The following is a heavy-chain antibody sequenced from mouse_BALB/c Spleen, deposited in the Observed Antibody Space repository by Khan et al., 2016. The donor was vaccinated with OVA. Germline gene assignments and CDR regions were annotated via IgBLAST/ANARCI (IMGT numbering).Heavy chain of an antibody. CDR1: GFSLSRYN. V-gene: IGHV2-6-4*01. Sequence: VKLEESGPGLVAPSQSLSITCTVSGFSLSRYNIHWVRQPPGKGLEWLGMIWAGGGTDYNSTLKSRLNISKDNSKSQVFLKMNSLQTDDTAMYYCARAYYRDDGYYAMDFWGQGTSVTVSS. CDR3: ARAYYRDDGYYAMDF. D-gene: IGHD2-14*01. J-gene: IGHJ4*01. CDR2: IWAGGGT.